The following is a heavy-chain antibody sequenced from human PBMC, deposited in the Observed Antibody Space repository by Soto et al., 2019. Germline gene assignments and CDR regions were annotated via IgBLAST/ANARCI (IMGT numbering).Heavy chain of an antibody. J-gene: IGHJ4*02. CDR3: ARSGYSVAWGY. CDR1: GFLVNSAY. D-gene: IGHD5-18*01. CDR2: INSDGST. Sequence: EVQLVESGGGLIPPGGSLRLSCAASGFLVNSAYMTWVRQAPGKGLEWLSMINSDGSTLYAESVKGRFTISRDNSKNRLALQMNSVGAEDTAMYYCARSGYSVAWGYWGQGTLVIVTS. V-gene: IGHV3-53*01.